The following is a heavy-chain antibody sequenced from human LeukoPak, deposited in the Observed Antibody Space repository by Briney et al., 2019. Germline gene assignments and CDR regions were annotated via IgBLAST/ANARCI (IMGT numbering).Heavy chain of an antibody. CDR3: ARDHSVAGSFEY. V-gene: IGHV3-21*01. J-gene: IGHJ4*02. CDR2: ISSSSSYI. D-gene: IGHD6-19*01. CDR1: GFTFSSYG. Sequence: PGRSLRLSCAASGFTFSSYGMHWVRQAPGRGLEWVSSISSSSSYIYYADSVKGRFTISRDNAKNSLYLQMNSLRAEDTAVYYCARDHSVAGSFEYWGQGTLVTVSS.